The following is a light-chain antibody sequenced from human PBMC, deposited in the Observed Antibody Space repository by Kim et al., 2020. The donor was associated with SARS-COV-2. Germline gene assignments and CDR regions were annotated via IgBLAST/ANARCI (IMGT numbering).Light chain of an antibody. CDR1: SSDVGGYNY. CDR3: CSYAGSYTWV. V-gene: IGLV2-11*01. J-gene: IGLJ3*02. Sequence: GQSVNISCTGTSSDVGGYNYVSWYQQNPGKAPKLMIYDVSKRPSGVPDRFSGSKSGNTASLTISGLQAEDEADYYCCSYAGSYTWVFGGGTQLTVL. CDR2: DVS.